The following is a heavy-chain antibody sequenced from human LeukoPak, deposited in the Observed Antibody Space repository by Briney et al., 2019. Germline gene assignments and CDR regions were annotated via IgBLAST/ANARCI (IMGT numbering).Heavy chain of an antibody. CDR1: GFTFSSYG. Sequence: GSLRLSCAASGFTFSSYGMNWVRQAPGKGLEWVSSISSSSSYIYYADSVKGRFTISRDNAKNSLYLQMNSLRADDTAVYYCARDVQVATIYPLDYWGQGTLVTVSS. CDR3: ARDVQVATIYPLDY. V-gene: IGHV3-21*01. CDR2: ISSSSSYI. J-gene: IGHJ4*02. D-gene: IGHD5-12*01.